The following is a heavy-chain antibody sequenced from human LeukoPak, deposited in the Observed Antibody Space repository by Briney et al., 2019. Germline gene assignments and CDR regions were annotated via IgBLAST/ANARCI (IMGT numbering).Heavy chain of an antibody. V-gene: IGHV3-23*01. J-gene: IGHJ4*02. CDR1: GFTFSSYG. D-gene: IGHD6-19*01. CDR2: ISGSGGST. Sequence: PGGSLRLSCAASGFTFSSYGMSWVRQAPGKGLEWVSAISGSGGSTYYADSVKGRFTISRDNSKNTLYLQMNSLRAEDTAVYYCAKVPTRAAVAGTFDYWGQGTLVTVSS. CDR3: AKVPTRAAVAGTFDY.